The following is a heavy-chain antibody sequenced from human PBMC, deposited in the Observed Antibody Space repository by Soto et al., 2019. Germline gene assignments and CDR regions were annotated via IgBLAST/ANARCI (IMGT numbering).Heavy chain of an antibody. Sequence: QVHLVESGGGLVQSGGSLRLSCATSGFPLSDFYMNWFRQTPGKGLEWISYISASATTTYYAGSVKGRFTVSKDTARFYLQMNSLRPEDTAIYYCARGVGQYSGYVPHPDSWGQGTLVSVSA. CDR2: ISASATTT. V-gene: IGHV3-11*01. CDR3: ARGVGQYSGYVPHPDS. D-gene: IGHD5-12*01. J-gene: IGHJ4*02. CDR1: GFPLSDFY.